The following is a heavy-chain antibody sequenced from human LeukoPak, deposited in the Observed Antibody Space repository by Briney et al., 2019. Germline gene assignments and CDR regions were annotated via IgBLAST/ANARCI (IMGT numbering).Heavy chain of an antibody. CDR2: INPNSGGT. V-gene: IGHV1-2*02. Sequence: ASVKVSCKASGYTFTGYYMHWVRQAPGQGLEWMGWINPNSGGTNYAQKFQGRVTMTRDTSISTACMELSRLRSDDTAVYYCARDLDVIAAAGTGDYWGQGTLVTVSS. CDR3: ARDLDVIAAAGTGDY. J-gene: IGHJ4*02. D-gene: IGHD6-13*01. CDR1: GYTFTGYY.